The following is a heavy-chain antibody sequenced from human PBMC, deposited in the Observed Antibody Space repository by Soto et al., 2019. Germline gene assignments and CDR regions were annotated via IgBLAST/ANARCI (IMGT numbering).Heavy chain of an antibody. CDR2: IFYSGNT. Sequence: PSETLSVTCTVSGGSISGHYWTWIRQPPGKGLEWIGYIFYSGNTNYNPSLRSRVTISVDTSKNQFSLKVNSVTTADTAMYYCARVGSSGWSPDYWGHGTLVTVSS. CDR1: GGSISGHY. CDR3: ARVGSSGWSPDY. J-gene: IGHJ4*01. V-gene: IGHV4-59*11. D-gene: IGHD6-19*01.